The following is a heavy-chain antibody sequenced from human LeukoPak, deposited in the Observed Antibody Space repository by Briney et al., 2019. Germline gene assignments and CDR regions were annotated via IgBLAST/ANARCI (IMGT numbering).Heavy chain of an antibody. J-gene: IGHJ4*02. CDR3: AKDFVDTNYFDY. CDR1: GFTFSSYA. CDR2: ISGSGGST. Sequence: GGSLRLSCAASGFTFSSYAMSWVRQAPGKGLEWVSAISGSGGSTYYADSVKGRFTISKDNSKNTLYLQMNSLRAEDMAVYYCAKDFVDTNYFDYWGQGTLVTVSS. V-gene: IGHV3-23*01. D-gene: IGHD5-18*01.